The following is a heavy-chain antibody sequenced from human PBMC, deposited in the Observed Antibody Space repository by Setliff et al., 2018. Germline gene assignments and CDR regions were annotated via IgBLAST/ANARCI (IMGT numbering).Heavy chain of an antibody. V-gene: IGHV4-59*11. Sequence: SETLSLTCTVSGGSIRGHYWNWIRQPPGKGLEWIGYIYYSGSTNYNPSLKSRVTISVDTSKNQFSLKLTSVTAADTAVYYCARGRNIAARLLDAWGQGTRVTVSS. CDR2: IYYSGST. J-gene: IGHJ4*02. D-gene: IGHD6-6*01. CDR3: ARGRNIAARLLDA. CDR1: GGSIRGHY.